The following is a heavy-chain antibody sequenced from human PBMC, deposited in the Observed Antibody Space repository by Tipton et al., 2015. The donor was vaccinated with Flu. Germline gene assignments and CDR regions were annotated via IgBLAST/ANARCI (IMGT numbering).Heavy chain of an antibody. J-gene: IGHJ5*02. CDR3: ARRSGTWNNAGFDP. D-gene: IGHD1/OR15-1a*01. Sequence: TLSLTCAVYGGFFSGYYWSWIRQPPGEGLEWIGEINHSGTTHYKPSLKSRLTISVDASKNQFSLGLNSVTAADTAVYYCARRSGTWNNAGFDPWGQGTLVTVSS. V-gene: IGHV4-34*01. CDR2: INHSGTT. CDR1: GGFFSGYY.